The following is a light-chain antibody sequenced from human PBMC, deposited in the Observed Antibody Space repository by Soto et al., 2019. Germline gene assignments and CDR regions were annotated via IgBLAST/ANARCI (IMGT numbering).Light chain of an antibody. CDR1: SSDVGGYNY. V-gene: IGLV2-14*01. Sequence: QSALTQPASVSGSPGQSITISCTGTSSDVGGYNYVSWYQQHPGKVPKLMISEVSNRPSGVSNRFSGSKSCNTASLTISGLQAEDADDEYCSAYSSRRTPLLFGTGTKLTVL. CDR2: EVS. CDR3: SAYSSRRTPLL. J-gene: IGLJ1*01.